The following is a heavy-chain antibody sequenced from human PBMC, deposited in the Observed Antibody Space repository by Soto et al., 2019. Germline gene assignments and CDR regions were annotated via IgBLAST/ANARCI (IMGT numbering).Heavy chain of an antibody. CDR2: ISAYNGNT. Sequence: ASVKVSCKASGYTFTSYGISWVRQAPGQGLEWMGWISAYNGNTNYAQKLQGRVTMTTDTSTGTAYMELRSLRSDDPAVYYCARLVSITGRTNYYYYYYMNVWGKGTPVTVSS. CDR3: ARLVSITGRTNYYYYYYMNV. J-gene: IGHJ6*03. V-gene: IGHV1-18*01. D-gene: IGHD1-20*01. CDR1: GYTFTSYG.